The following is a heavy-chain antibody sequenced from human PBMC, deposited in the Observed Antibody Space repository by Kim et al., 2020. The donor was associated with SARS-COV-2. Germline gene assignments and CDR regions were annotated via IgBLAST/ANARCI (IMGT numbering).Heavy chain of an antibody. CDR2: IYYSGST. CDR1: GGSVFNSIYY. CDR3: ARQRIAVAGPFDY. J-gene: IGHJ4*02. V-gene: IGHV4-39*01. Sequence: SETLSLTCTVSGGSVFNSIYYWGWIRQPPGKGLEWIGSIYYSGSTSYNPSLKTRVSMSVDTSTNQFSLNLNSVTATDTAVYYCARQRIAVAGPFDYWGQGTLVTVSS. D-gene: IGHD6-19*01.